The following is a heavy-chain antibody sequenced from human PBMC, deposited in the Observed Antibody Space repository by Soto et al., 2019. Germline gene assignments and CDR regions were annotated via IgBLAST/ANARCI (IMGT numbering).Heavy chain of an antibody. CDR2: IKQDGSEN. J-gene: IGHJ4*02. CDR3: ARDHINGWKGDY. D-gene: IGHD6-19*01. Sequence: EGQLVESGGGLVQPGGSLRLSCSASGFTFSNYWRSWVRQDPGKGLEWVANIKQDGSENYYVDSVKGRFTTSRDNTKNSFYLQRNSLRAEDPAVSYCARDHINGWKGDYWGLGTLVTVSS. CDR1: GFTFSNYW. V-gene: IGHV3-7*01.